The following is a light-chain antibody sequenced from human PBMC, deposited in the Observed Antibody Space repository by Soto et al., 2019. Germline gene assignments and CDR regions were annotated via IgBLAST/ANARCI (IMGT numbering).Light chain of an antibody. CDR3: QQRSNWPPAT. V-gene: IGKV3-11*01. CDR2: DAS. J-gene: IGKJ2*01. CDR1: QSVSSY. Sequence: EIVLTQAPATLSLSPGERATLSCRASQSVSSYLAWYQQKPGQAPRLLIYDASNRATGIPARFSGSGSGTDFTLTISSLELEDFAVYDCQQRSNWPPATFGQGPKQE.